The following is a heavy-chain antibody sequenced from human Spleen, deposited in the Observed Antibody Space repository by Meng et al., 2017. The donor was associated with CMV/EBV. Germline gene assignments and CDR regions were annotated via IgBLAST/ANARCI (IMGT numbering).Heavy chain of an antibody. Sequence: ETLSLTCAASGFTFSSYAMSWVRQAPGKGLEWVSAIGGSGGSAYYADSGKGRFTISRDNSKNTLYLQMNSLRAEDTAIYYCATASSGWYPHYFDYWGQGTLVTVSS. D-gene: IGHD6-19*01. CDR3: ATASSGWYPHYFDY. J-gene: IGHJ4*02. V-gene: IGHV3-23*01. CDR1: GFTFSSYA. CDR2: IGGSGGSA.